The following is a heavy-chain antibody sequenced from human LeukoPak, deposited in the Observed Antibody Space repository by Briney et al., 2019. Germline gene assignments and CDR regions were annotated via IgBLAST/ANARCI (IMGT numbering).Heavy chain of an antibody. CDR1: GFTFSSYG. CDR2: IRYDGSNK. Sequence: GGSLRLSCAASGFTFSSYGMHWVRQAPGKGLEWVAFIRYDGSNKYYADSVKGRFTISRDNSKNTLYLQMNSLRAEDTAVYYCAKDGRSVVPAANPSNWGQGTLVTVSS. CDR3: AKDGRSVVPAANPSN. J-gene: IGHJ4*02. V-gene: IGHV3-30*02. D-gene: IGHD2-2*01.